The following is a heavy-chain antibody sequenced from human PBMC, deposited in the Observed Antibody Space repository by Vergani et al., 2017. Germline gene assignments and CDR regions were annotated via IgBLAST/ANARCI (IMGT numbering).Heavy chain of an antibody. CDR3: AVSLPSLLWFGELSNNWFDP. CDR1: GYTLTELS. D-gene: IGHD3-10*01. Sequence: QVQLVQSGAEVKKPGASVKVSCKVSGYTLTELSMHWVRQAPGKGLEWMGGFDPEDGETIYAQKFQGRVTMTEDTSTDTAYMELSSLRSEDTAVYYCAVSLPSLLWFGELSNNWFDPWGQGTLVTVSS. V-gene: IGHV1-24*01. CDR2: FDPEDGET. J-gene: IGHJ5*02.